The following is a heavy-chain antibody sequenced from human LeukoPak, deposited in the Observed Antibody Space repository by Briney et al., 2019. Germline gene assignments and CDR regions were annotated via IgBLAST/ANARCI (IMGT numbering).Heavy chain of an antibody. CDR2: IIPIFGTA. V-gene: IGHV1-69*13. CDR1: GGTFSSYA. D-gene: IGHD3-3*01. J-gene: IGHJ4*02. CDR3: ARDLSNYDPSQGY. Sequence: GASVKVSCKASGGTFSSYAISWVRQAPGQGLEWMGGIIPIFGTANYAQKFQGRVTITADESTSTAYMELSSLRSEDTAVYYCARDLSNYDPSQGYWGQGTLVTVSS.